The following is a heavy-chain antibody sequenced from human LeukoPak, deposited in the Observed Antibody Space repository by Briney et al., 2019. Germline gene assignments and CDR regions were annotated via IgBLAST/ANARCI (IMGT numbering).Heavy chain of an antibody. J-gene: IGHJ6*03. CDR1: GGTFGSYA. Sequence: ASVKVSCKASGGTFGSYAISWVRQAPGQGLEWMGGIIPIFGTANYAQKFQGRVTITADESTSTAYMELSSLRSEDTAVYYCARGPVYSSSSFFLRESYDYYMDVWGKGTTVTVSS. V-gene: IGHV1-69*13. D-gene: IGHD6-6*01. CDR3: ARGPVYSSSSFFLRESYDYYMDV. CDR2: IIPIFGTA.